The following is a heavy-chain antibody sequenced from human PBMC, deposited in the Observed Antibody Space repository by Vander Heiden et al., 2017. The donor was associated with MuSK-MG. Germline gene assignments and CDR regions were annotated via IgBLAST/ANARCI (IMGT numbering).Heavy chain of an antibody. D-gene: IGHD2-8*02. CDR3: AKDWGVYWGYFFDS. CDR1: EFIFSSYA. CDR2: LAGSGGST. J-gene: IGHJ4*02. Sequence: EVQLLESGGGLIQPGGSLRLSCRASEFIFSSYAMSWVRQDPGKGLEWVSSLAGSGGSTYYADSVRGRFTISRDNSKNTLFLQMNSLRAEDTAVYYCAKDWGVYWGYFFDSWGQGTLVTVSS. V-gene: IGHV3-23*01.